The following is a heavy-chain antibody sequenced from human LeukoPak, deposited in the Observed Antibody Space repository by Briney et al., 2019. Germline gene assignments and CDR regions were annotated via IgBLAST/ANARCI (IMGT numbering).Heavy chain of an antibody. J-gene: IGHJ4*02. CDR2: INAGNGNT. Sequence: GASVKVSCKASGYTFTSYAMHWVRQAPGQRLEWMGWINAGNGNTKYSQKFQGRVTITRDTSASTVYMELSSLRSEDTAVYYCARGARYCSGGSCYSAHDYWGQGTLLTVSS. D-gene: IGHD2-15*01. V-gene: IGHV1-3*01. CDR3: ARGARYCSGGSCYSAHDY. CDR1: GYTFTSYA.